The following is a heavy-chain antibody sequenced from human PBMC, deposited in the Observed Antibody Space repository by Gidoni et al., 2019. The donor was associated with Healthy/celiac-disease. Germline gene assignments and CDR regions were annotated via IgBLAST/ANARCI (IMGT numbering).Heavy chain of an antibody. CDR3: ARVSGGGGGYYFDY. Sequence: QVQLVQPGAEVKKPGASVEVACKASGYTFTGYYRHWVRQAPGQGLEWMGWINPNSGGTNYAQKFQGWVTMTRDTSISTAYMELSRLRSDDTAVYYCARVSGGGGGYYFDYWGQGTLVTVSS. V-gene: IGHV1-2*04. CDR2: INPNSGGT. D-gene: IGHD5-12*01. CDR1: GYTFTGYY. J-gene: IGHJ4*02.